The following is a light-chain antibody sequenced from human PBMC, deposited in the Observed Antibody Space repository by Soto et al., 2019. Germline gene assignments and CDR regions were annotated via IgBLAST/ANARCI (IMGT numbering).Light chain of an antibody. J-gene: IGLJ2*01. CDR2: DVT. CDR1: GSDVGGYNY. CDR3: SSYTSGSTLFV. Sequence: QSVLTQPASVSGSPGQSITISCTGTGSDVGGYNYVSWYQHHPGKAPKLMIYDVTNRPSGVSNRFSGSKSGNTASLTISGLQAEDEADYYCSSYTSGSTLFVFGGGTKLTVL. V-gene: IGLV2-14*03.